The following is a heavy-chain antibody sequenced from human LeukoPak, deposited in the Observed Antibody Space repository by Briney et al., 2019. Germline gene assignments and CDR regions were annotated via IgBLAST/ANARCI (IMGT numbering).Heavy chain of an antibody. D-gene: IGHD3-22*01. CDR2: TSGSGGKT. Sequence: GGSLRLSCAASGFTFSSYAMSWVRQAPGKGLEWVSGTSGSGGKTYYADSAKGRFTISRDNSKNTLYLQMNSLRAEDTAVYYCAKDSYYYGSSGCFDQWGQGTLVTVSS. CDR1: GFTFSSYA. CDR3: AKDSYYYGSSGCFDQ. V-gene: IGHV3-23*01. J-gene: IGHJ4*02.